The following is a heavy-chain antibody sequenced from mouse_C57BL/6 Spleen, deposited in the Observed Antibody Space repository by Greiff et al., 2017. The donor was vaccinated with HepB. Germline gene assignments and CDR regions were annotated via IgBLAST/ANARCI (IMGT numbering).Heavy chain of an antibody. CDR3: ARDVYYYGSSFYWYFDV. D-gene: IGHD1-1*01. CDR2: INYDGSST. J-gene: IGHJ1*03. V-gene: IGHV5-16*01. CDR1: GFTFSDYY. Sequence: EVKLMESEGGLVQPGSSMKLSCTASGFTFSDYYMAWVRQVPEKGLEWVANINYDGSSTYYLDSLKSRFIISRDNAKNILYLQMSSLKSEDTATYYCARDVYYYGSSFYWYFDVRGTGTTVTVSS.